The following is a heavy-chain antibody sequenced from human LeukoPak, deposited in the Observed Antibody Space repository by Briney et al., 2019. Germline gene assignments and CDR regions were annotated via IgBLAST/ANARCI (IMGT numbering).Heavy chain of an antibody. V-gene: IGHV3-53*01. D-gene: IGHD6-13*01. CDR2: IYSGGTT. Sequence: PGGSLTLSCAASGFTVNSNYMSWVRQAPGKGLEWVSIIYSGGTTHYADSVKGRFTISRDNSKNTLYLQMNSLRVEDTAVYYCAREVKKGVAAAGSRDYWGQGTLVTVSS. CDR1: GFTVNSNY. CDR3: AREVKKGVAAAGSRDY. J-gene: IGHJ4*02.